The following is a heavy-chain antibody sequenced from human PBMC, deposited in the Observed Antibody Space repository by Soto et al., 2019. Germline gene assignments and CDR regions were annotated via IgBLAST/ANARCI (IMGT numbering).Heavy chain of an antibody. CDR1: GYSFTSYW. J-gene: IGHJ6*02. D-gene: IGHD3-3*01. CDR2: IYPGDSDT. CDR3: ARGYDFWSGYSSYYYYGMDV. V-gene: IGHV5-51*01. Sequence: PGESLKISCKGSGYSFTSYWIGWVRQMPGKGLEWMGIIYPGDSDTRYSPSFQGQVTISADKSISTAYLQWSSLKASDTAMYYCARGYDFWSGYSSYYYYGMDVWGQGTTVTVSS.